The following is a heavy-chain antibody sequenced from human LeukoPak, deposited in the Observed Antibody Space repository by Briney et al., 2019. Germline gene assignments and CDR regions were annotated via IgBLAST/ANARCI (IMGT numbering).Heavy chain of an antibody. Sequence: ASVKASCKASGYTFTSYYMHWVRQAPGQGLEWMGIINPSGGSTSYAQKFQGRVTMTRDMSTSTVYMELSGLRSEDTAVYYCARDKAAADAFDIWGRGTMVTVSS. CDR2: INPSGGST. CDR1: GYTFTSYY. CDR3: ARDKAAADAFDI. J-gene: IGHJ3*02. D-gene: IGHD6-13*01. V-gene: IGHV1-46*01.